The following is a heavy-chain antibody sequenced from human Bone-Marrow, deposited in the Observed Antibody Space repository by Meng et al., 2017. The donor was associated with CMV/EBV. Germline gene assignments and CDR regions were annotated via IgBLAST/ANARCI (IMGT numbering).Heavy chain of an antibody. CDR1: GFTFSSYE. D-gene: IGHD3-3*01. V-gene: IGHV3-48*03. Sequence: GGSLRLSCAASGFTFSSYEMNWVRQAPGKGLEWVSYISSSGSTIYYADSVKGRFTISRDNAKNSLYLQMNSLRAEDTALYYCAKDISPLFGVGDNWFDPWGQGTLVTVSS. J-gene: IGHJ5*02. CDR3: AKDISPLFGVGDNWFDP. CDR2: ISSSGSTI.